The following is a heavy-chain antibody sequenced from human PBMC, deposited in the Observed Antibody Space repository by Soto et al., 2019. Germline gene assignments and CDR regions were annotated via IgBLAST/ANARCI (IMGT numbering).Heavy chain of an antibody. V-gene: IGHV3-23*01. CDR2: ISGSGGHS. Sequence: LRLSCAASGLTFNDYAMSWVRQSPCQGLDWVSSISGSGGHSSYVDSVRGRFTISRDNVNNILSLDMSDLRAEDTALYYCAKDCRRLAVTGSAFDSWGQGALVTVSS. J-gene: IGHJ4*02. CDR3: AKDCRRLAVTGSAFDS. D-gene: IGHD6-19*01. CDR1: GLTFNDYA.